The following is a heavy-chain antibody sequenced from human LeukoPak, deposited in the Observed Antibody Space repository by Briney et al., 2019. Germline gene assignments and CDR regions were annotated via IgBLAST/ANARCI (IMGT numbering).Heavy chain of an antibody. CDR2: INQDGSEK. CDR1: GFTFSSYW. CDR3: ASRSSVAASGPG. Sequence: GGSLRLSCTVSGFTFSSYWMSWVRQAPGKGLEWVANINQDGSEKYYVDSVKGRFTISRDNAKNSLYLQMSSLRAEDTALYYCASRSSVAASGPGWGQGTLVTVSS. V-gene: IGHV3-7*01. D-gene: IGHD2-15*01. J-gene: IGHJ4*02.